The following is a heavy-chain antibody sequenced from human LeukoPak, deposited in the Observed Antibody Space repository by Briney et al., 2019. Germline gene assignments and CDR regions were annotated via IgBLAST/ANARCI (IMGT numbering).Heavy chain of an antibody. J-gene: IGHJ3*02. Sequence: PSETLSLTCTVSGGSISSYYWSWIRQPPGKGLEGIGYIYYSGSTNYNPSLKSRVTISVDTSKNQFSLKLSSVTAADTAVYYCARDSGYGLPIDAFDIWGQGTMVTVSS. CDR1: GGSISSYY. CDR3: ARDSGYGLPIDAFDI. CDR2: IYYSGST. V-gene: IGHV4-59*01. D-gene: IGHD5-12*01.